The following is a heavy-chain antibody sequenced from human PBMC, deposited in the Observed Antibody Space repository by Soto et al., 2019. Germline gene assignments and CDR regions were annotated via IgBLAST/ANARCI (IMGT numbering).Heavy chain of an antibody. Sequence: SVKVSCKASGGTFSSYAISWVRQAPGQGLEWMGGIIPIFGTANYAQKFQGRVTITADESTSTAYMELSSLRSEDTAVYYCARGIAAAGRFDYWGQGTLVTVSS. J-gene: IGHJ4*02. CDR1: GGTFSSYA. V-gene: IGHV1-69*13. CDR3: ARGIAAAGRFDY. D-gene: IGHD6-13*01. CDR2: IIPIFGTA.